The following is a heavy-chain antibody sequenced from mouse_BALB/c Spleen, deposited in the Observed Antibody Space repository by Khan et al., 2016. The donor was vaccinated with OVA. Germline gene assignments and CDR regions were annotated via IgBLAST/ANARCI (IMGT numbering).Heavy chain of an antibody. CDR3: ARNNYYGYYFDY. CDR1: GYSITSDYA. D-gene: IGHD1-1*01. CDR2: ISHSGST. V-gene: IGHV3-2*02. Sequence: EVQLQESGPGLVKPSQSLSLTCTVTGYSITSDYAWNWIRQFPGNKLEWMGYISHSGSTSYNPSLKSRISITRDTSKNQFFLQLNSVTTEDTATYYCARNNYYGYYFDYWGQGTTLTVSS. J-gene: IGHJ2*01.